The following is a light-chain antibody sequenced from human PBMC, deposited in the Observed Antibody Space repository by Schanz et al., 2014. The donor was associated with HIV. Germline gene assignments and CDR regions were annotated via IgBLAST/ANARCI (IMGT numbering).Light chain of an antibody. J-gene: IGKJ2*01. V-gene: IGKV3D-15*01. CDR1: QSISVN. Sequence: EIVMTQSPATLSVSLGETVTLSCKASQSISVNLAWYQQKPGQAPRLLIYGASTRATGIPDRFSGSGSGTDFTLTISRLEPEDFAVYYCQQRSNWPPMYIFGQGTKLEIK. CDR2: GAS. CDR3: QQRSNWPPMYI.